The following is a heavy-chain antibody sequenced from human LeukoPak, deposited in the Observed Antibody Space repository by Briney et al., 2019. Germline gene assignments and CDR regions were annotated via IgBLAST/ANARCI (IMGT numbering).Heavy chain of an antibody. Sequence: ASVKVSCKASGGIFSSHAVSWVRQAPGQGLEWMGRIIPILGIANYAQKFQGRVTITADKSTSTAYMELSSLRSEDTAVYYCAREEAYGAAAPTRDYWGQGTLVTVSS. CDR1: GGIFSSHA. CDR2: IIPILGIA. CDR3: AREEAYGAAAPTRDY. D-gene: IGHD6-13*01. J-gene: IGHJ4*02. V-gene: IGHV1-69*04.